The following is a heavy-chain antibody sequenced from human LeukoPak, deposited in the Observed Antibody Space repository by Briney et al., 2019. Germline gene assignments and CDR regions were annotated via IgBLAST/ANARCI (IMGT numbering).Heavy chain of an antibody. Sequence: ASVKVSCKASDYTFTSYGISWVRQAPGQGLEWMGWISAYNGNTNYAQKLQGRVTMTTDTSTSTAYMELRSLRSDDTAVYYCAREVVVVPAAMGHYDFWSGYYTGDAFDIWGQGTMVIVSS. D-gene: IGHD3-3*01. V-gene: IGHV1-18*01. CDR3: AREVVVVPAAMGHYDFWSGYYTGDAFDI. J-gene: IGHJ3*02. CDR1: DYTFTSYG. CDR2: ISAYNGNT.